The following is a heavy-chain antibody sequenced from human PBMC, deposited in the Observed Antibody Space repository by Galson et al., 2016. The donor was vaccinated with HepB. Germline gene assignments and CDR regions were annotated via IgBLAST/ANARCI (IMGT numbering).Heavy chain of an antibody. V-gene: IGHV1-18*01. J-gene: IGHJ4*02. CDR3: ARGGGRGGSDY. CDR2: ISVHTGNT. D-gene: IGHD1-26*01. CDR1: GYTFRSYG. Sequence: SCKAFGYTFRSYGISWVRQAPGQGLEWMGWISVHTGNTNYAQKFQGRVTMTTDISTSTAFMELGSLRSDDTAVFYCARGGGRGGSDYWGQGTLVTVSS.